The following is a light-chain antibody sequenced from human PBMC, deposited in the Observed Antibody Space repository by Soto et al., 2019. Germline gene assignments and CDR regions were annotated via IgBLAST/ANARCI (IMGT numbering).Light chain of an antibody. J-gene: IGKJ1*01. CDR2: EAS. Sequence: DIQMTQSPSSLSASVGDRVTITCRASQDIRNDLGWCQQKPAKAPERLIYEASNLQSGVPSRFRGSGSGTEFTLTISSLQAEDFATYFCLQYSTYPWTFGQGTKV. CDR3: LQYSTYPWT. CDR1: QDIRND. V-gene: IGKV1-17*01.